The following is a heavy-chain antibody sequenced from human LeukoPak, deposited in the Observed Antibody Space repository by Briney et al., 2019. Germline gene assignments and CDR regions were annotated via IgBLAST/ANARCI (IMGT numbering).Heavy chain of an antibody. J-gene: IGHJ4*02. Sequence: GSLRLSCAASGFTFSTYWMHWVRQPPEKGLLWVSHINPDGSTTNYADSVKGRFTISRDNAKNTLYLQVNNLRVEDTAVYYCARDVSGRDDYWGQGTLVIVSS. CDR2: INPDGSTT. CDR1: GFTFSTYW. D-gene: IGHD6-25*01. V-gene: IGHV3-74*01. CDR3: ARDVSGRDDY.